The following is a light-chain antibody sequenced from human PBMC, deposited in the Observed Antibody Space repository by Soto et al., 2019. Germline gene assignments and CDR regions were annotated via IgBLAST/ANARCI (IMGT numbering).Light chain of an antibody. V-gene: IGLV1-47*01. CDR1: RSNIGGNY. CDR2: RNN. Sequence: QSVLTQPPSASGTPGQRVTISCFGGRSNIGGNYVYWYQQLPGTAPKLLIHRNNQRPSGVPDRLSDSKSGTSASLVISGLRSDDEDDYYCAAWDDSLSGYVFGTGTKLNVL. J-gene: IGLJ1*01. CDR3: AAWDDSLSGYV.